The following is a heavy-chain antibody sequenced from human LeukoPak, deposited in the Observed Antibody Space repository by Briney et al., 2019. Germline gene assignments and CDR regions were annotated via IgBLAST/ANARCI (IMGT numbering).Heavy chain of an antibody. D-gene: IGHD1-1*01. J-gene: IGHJ4*02. CDR3: AKWHERLLAFDS. CDR2: IHHTGKN. Sequence: SETLSLTCTVSGDFITSYYWNWVRQSPEKGLEWIGYIHHTGKNYYNPSLKSRITMSVDTSKSQFFLKLSSVTAADTAVYYCAKWHERLLAFDSWGQGTLVTVSS. V-gene: IGHV4-59*01. CDR1: GDFITSYY.